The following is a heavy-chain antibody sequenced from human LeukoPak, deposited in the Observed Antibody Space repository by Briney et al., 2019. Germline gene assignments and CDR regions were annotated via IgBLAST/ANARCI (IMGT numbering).Heavy chain of an antibody. D-gene: IGHD5-24*01. CDR3: TSPRRDGYNYVY. Sequence: GGSLRLSCAASGFTFSGSAMHWVRQASGKGLEWVGRIRSKANSYATAYAESVKGRFTISRDDSKNTAYLQMNSLKTEDTAVYYCTSPRRDGYNYVYWGQGTLVTVSS. V-gene: IGHV3-73*01. CDR1: GFTFSGSA. J-gene: IGHJ4*02. CDR2: IRSKANSYAT.